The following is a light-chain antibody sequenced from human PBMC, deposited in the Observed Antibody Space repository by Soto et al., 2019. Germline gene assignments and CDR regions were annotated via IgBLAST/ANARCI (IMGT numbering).Light chain of an antibody. CDR1: HSLLHRNGYNY. J-gene: IGKJ5*01. CDR2: LGS. Sequence: DVFMTQPPLYLHATPGQAASSVCSSRHSLLHRNGYNYLDWYLQKPGQSPKLLIYLGSTRASGAPDRFSGSGSGTDFTLNISSVEAEDVGVYYCMQGLQTPPITGGQGTQLEIK. V-gene: IGKV2-28*01. CDR3: MQGLQTPPIT.